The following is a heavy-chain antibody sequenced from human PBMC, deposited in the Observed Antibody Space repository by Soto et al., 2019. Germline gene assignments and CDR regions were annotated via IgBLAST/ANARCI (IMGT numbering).Heavy chain of an antibody. J-gene: IGHJ5*02. Sequence: EVQLVESGGGLVQPGGSLRLSCAASGFTFSSYSMNWVRQAPGKGLEWVSYISSSSSTIYYADSVKGRFTISRDNAKNSLYLQMNSLIAEDTAVYYCARWTGTFDPWGQGTLVTVSS. V-gene: IGHV3-48*01. CDR1: GFTFSSYS. CDR3: ARWTGTFDP. CDR2: ISSSSSTI.